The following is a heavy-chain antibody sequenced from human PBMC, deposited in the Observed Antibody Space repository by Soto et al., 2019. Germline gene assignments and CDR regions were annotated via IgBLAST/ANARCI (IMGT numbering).Heavy chain of an antibody. J-gene: IGHJ6*02. CDR1: GFTFNSHG. V-gene: IGHV3-30*18. D-gene: IGHD2-21*02. CDR2: VSFDGIVK. Sequence: QVQLVESGGGVVQPGRSLRLSCVASGFTFNSHGMHWVLQAPGKGLEWVSVVSFDGIVKYYADAVKGRFTISRDNSKNTLDLQMNSLRAEDTAVYYCGKQSCAGDCPNYYYGVDVWGQGTTVTVSS. CDR3: GKQSCAGDCPNYYYGVDV.